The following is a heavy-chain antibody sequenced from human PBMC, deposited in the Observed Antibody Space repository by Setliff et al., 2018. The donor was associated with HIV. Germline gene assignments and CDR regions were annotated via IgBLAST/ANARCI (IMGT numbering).Heavy chain of an antibody. D-gene: IGHD3-3*01. CDR3: ARGPFVLRFLERLVYFDY. J-gene: IGHJ4*02. CDR2: VSNSGST. Sequence: PSETLSLTCAVSGGSISSRSHYWGWIRQPPGKGLEWIGSVSNSGSTYYNPSLKSRFTISVDVSKNQFSLKLTSVTAANTAIYYCARGPFVLRFLERLVYFDYWGQGKLVTVSS. V-gene: IGHV4-39*01. CDR1: GGSISSRSHY.